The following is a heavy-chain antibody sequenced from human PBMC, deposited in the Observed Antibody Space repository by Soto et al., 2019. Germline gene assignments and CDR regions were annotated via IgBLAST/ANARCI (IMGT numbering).Heavy chain of an antibody. CDR3: ARQGRGRLIDY. J-gene: IGHJ4*02. D-gene: IGHD3-16*01. CDR1: GDSINTYY. V-gene: IGHV4-59*08. Sequence: SETLSLTCTVSGDSINTYYWSWIRQPPGKGLEWIGGIYSSGSTNYSPSLKSRVTISVDTSKSQFALNLTSGTAADTAGYYCARQGRGRLIDYWGQGTLVTVSS. CDR2: IYSSGST.